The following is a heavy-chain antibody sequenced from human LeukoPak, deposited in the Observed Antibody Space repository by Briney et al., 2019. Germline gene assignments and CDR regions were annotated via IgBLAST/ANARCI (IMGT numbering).Heavy chain of an antibody. CDR2: IYYSGST. J-gene: IGHJ5*02. CDR3: ARALAFDGRWLQYAQARTYNWFDP. V-gene: IGHV4-59*01. CDR1: GGSISSYY. D-gene: IGHD5-24*01. Sequence: PSETLSLTCTVSGGSISSYYWSWIRQPPGKGLEWIGYIYYSGSTNYNPSLKSRVTISVDTSKNQFSLKLSSVTAADTAVYYCARALAFDGRWLQYAQARTYNWFDPWGQGTLVTVSS.